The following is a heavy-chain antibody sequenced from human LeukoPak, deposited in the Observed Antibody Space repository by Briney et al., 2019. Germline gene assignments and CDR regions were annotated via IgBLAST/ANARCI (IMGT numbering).Heavy chain of an antibody. CDR3: LHYFDY. J-gene: IGHJ4*02. CDR1: GFTFSSYA. CDR2: ISYDGSNK. V-gene: IGHV3-30-3*01. Sequence: GGSLRLSCAASGFTFSSYAMHWVGQAPGKGLEWVAVISYDGSNKYYADSVKGRFTISRDNSKNTLYLQMNSLRAEDTAVYYCLHYFDYWGQGTLVTVSS.